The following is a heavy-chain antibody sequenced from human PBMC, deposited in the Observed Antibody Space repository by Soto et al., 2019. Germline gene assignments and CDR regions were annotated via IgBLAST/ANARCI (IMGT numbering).Heavy chain of an antibody. D-gene: IGHD3-22*01. V-gene: IGHV1-8*01. CDR1: GYTFTSYD. Sequence: ASVKVSCKASGYTFTSYDINWVRQATGQGLEWMGWMNPNSGNTGYAQKFQGRVTMTRNTSISTACMELSSLRSEDTAVYYCARVYRSYYYDSSGPLPDDAFDIWGQ. J-gene: IGHJ3*02. CDR2: MNPNSGNT. CDR3: ARVYRSYYYDSSGPLPDDAFDI.